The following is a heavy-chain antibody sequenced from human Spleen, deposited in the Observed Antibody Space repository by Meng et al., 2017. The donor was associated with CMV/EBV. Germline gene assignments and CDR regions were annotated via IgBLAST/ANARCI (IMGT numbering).Heavy chain of an antibody. D-gene: IGHD6-13*01. CDR1: GYIFTNFG. CDR3: ARAGDLASGYSSSWYSFDY. CDR2: INPSGGST. V-gene: IGHV1-46*01. J-gene: IGHJ4*02. Sequence: ASVKVSCKASGYIFTNFGIAWVRQAPGQGLEWMGIINPSGGSTSYAQKFQGRVTMTRDTSTSTVYMELSSLRSEDTAVYYCARAGDLASGYSSSWYSFDYWGQGTLVTVSS.